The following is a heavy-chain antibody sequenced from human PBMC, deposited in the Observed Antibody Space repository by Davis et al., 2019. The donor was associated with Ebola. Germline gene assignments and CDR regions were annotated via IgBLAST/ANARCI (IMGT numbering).Heavy chain of an antibody. CDR1: GFAFSSYW. CDR3: ARGRGRDGYNYRWYFDL. J-gene: IGHJ2*01. Sequence: GESLKISCAASGFAFSSYWMSWVRQAPGKGLEWVANIKQDGSEMYYVDSVKGRFTISRDNAKNSLYLQMNSLRAEDTAVYYCARGRGRDGYNYRWYFDLWGRGTLVTVSS. V-gene: IGHV3-7*03. CDR2: IKQDGSEM. D-gene: IGHD5-24*01.